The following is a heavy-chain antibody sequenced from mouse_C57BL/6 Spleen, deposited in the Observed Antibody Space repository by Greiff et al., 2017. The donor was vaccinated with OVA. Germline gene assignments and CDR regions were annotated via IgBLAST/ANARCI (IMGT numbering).Heavy chain of an antibody. CDR2: INPNNGGT. V-gene: IGHV1-18*01. D-gene: IGHD1-1*01. J-gene: IGHJ4*01. Sequence: EVQRVESGPELVKPGASVKIPCKASGYTFTDYNMDWVKQSHGKSLEWIGDINPNNGGTIYNQKFKGKATLTVDKSSSTAYMELRSLTSEDTAVYYCARRILRFSMDYWGQGTSVTVSS. CDR1: GYTFTDYN. CDR3: ARRILRFSMDY.